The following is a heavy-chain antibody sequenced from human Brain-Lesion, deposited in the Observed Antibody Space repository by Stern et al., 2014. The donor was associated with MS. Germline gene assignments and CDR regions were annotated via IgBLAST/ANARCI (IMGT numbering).Heavy chain of an antibody. CDR3: AKLHPPITMVRGYFDY. CDR1: GFTFINYG. V-gene: IGHV3-30*18. CDR2: ISYDGSNQ. D-gene: IGHD3-10*01. Sequence: VQLVESGGGVVQPGRSLRLSCAASGFTFINYGMHWVRQAPGKGLEWVAVISYDGSNQDYADSVKVRFTISRDNSKNTLYLQMNSLRAEDTAVYYCAKLHPPITMVRGYFDYWGQGTLVTVSS. J-gene: IGHJ4*02.